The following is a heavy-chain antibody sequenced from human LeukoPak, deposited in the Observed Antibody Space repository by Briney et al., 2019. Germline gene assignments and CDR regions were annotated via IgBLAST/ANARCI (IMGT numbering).Heavy chain of an antibody. CDR3: ARIGHRSSSLDY. Sequence: GGSLRLSCAASGFTFSNYWMTWVRQAPGKGLEWVANIKEDGSTRYLVDSVKGRFTISRDNAKNSVYLQMNSLRAEDTAVYYCARIGHRSSSLDYWGQGNLVTVSS. CDR2: IKEDGSTR. J-gene: IGHJ4*02. CDR1: GFTFSNYW. D-gene: IGHD6-13*01. V-gene: IGHV3-7*04.